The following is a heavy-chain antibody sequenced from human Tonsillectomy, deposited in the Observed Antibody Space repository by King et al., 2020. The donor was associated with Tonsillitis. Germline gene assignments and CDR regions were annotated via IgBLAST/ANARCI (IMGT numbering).Heavy chain of an antibody. CDR2: IYYSGSP. J-gene: IGHJ6*02. Sequence: VQLQESGPGLVKPSETLSLTCTVSGGSISNYYWSWIRQPPGKGLEWIGYIYYSGSPNYNPSLKSRVTISVDTSKNQFSLKLSSVTAADRAVYYCARGNTPRGYYYYGMDVWGQGTTVTVSS. CDR1: GGSISNYY. V-gene: IGHV4-59*01. D-gene: IGHD5-18*01. CDR3: ARGNTPRGYYYYGMDV.